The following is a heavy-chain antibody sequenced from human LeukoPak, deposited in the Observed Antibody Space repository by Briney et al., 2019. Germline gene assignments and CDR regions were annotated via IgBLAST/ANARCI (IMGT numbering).Heavy chain of an antibody. CDR1: GFTFRSYW. Sequence: GGSLRLSCVVSGFTFRSYWMSWVRQAPGKGLEWVAVIWYDGSNKYYADSVKGRFTISRDNSKNTLYLQMNSLRAEDTAVYYCACSIPDCSGGSCYFGYWGQGTLVTVSS. CDR2: IWYDGSNK. CDR3: ACSIPDCSGGSCYFGY. D-gene: IGHD2-15*01. V-gene: IGHV3-33*08. J-gene: IGHJ4*02.